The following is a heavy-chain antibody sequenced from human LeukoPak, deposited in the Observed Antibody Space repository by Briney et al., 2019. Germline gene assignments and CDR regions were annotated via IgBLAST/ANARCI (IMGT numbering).Heavy chain of an antibody. Sequence: SETLSLTCTVSGGSMSSSSYYWGWIRQPPGKGLEWIGSIYYSESTYQNPSLKSRVTISVDTSKNQFSLKLSSVTAADTAVYYCARIPTVTFFDYWGQGTLVTVSS. D-gene: IGHD4-17*01. V-gene: IGHV4-39*07. CDR1: GGSMSSSSYY. J-gene: IGHJ4*02. CDR3: ARIPTVTFFDY. CDR2: IYYSEST.